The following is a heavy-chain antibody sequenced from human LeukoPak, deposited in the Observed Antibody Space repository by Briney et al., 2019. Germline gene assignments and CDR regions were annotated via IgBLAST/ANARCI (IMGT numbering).Heavy chain of an antibody. D-gene: IGHD5-24*01. V-gene: IGHV1-58*02. Sequence: PVKVSYTPSGLTFTTSAMQWVRQARGQRLEWLGWIVVCSGNTNYAQKFQERVTITRDMSTSTAYIELTSLRCEDTAVYYCAAGLEAATNMLDYYYYGMDVWGQGTTVTVSS. CDR2: IVVCSGNT. CDR3: AAGLEAATNMLDYYYYGMDV. J-gene: IGHJ6*02. CDR1: GLTFTTSA.